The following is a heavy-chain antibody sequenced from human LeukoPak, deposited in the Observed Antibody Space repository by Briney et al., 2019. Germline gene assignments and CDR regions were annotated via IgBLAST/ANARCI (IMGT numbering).Heavy chain of an antibody. J-gene: IGHJ4*02. D-gene: IGHD5-24*01. V-gene: IGHV1-2*02. Sequence: ASVRVSCQASGYTFTAYYMHWVRQAPGQGPEWMGWINPNGGGTNYAQKFQGRVTMTRDTSISTAYMELSRLRSDDTAVYCCAREEERWLQSGDWGQGTLVTVSS. CDR2: INPNGGGT. CDR3: AREEERWLQSGD. CDR1: GYTFTAYY.